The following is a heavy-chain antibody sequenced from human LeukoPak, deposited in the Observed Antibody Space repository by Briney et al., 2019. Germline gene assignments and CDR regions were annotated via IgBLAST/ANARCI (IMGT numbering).Heavy chain of an antibody. CDR2: IYTSGST. J-gene: IGHJ4*02. Sequence: SETLSLTCTVSGGSISSYYWSWIRQPAGKRLEWIGRIYTSGSTNYNPSLKSRVTMSVDTSKNQFSLKLSSVTAADTAVYYCARGGYYDILTGYHQGETFDYWGQGTLVTVSS. CDR3: ARGGYYDILTGYHQGETFDY. V-gene: IGHV4-4*07. D-gene: IGHD3-9*01. CDR1: GGSISSYY.